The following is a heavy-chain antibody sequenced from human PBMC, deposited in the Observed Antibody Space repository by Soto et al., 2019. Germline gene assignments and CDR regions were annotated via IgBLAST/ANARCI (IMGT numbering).Heavy chain of an antibody. Sequence: SETLSLTCTVSGGSISSINDYWGWIRQPPGKGLEWIGSIYYSGSSYYNPSLKSRVTISVDTSKNQFSLKLNSVTSADTAVYYCAKDQLYIRGVIHNWFDPWGQGTLVTVSS. V-gene: IGHV4-39*02. CDR1: GGSISSINDY. CDR3: AKDQLYIRGVIHNWFDP. J-gene: IGHJ5*02. CDR2: IYYSGSS. D-gene: IGHD3-10*02.